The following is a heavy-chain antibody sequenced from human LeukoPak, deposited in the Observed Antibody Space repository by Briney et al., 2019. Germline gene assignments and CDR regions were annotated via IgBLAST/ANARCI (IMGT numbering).Heavy chain of an antibody. CDR1: GGTFSSYA. J-gene: IGHJ1*01. CDR3: ARGRDCSSTSCYTPYEYFQH. V-gene: IGHV1-69*13. D-gene: IGHD2-2*02. CDR2: IIPIFGTA. Sequence: SVKVSCKASGGTFSSYAISWVRQAPGQGLEWMGGIIPIFGTANYAQKFQGRVTITADESTSTAYMELSSLRSEDTAVYYCARGRDCSSTSCYTPYEYFQHWGQGTLVTVSS.